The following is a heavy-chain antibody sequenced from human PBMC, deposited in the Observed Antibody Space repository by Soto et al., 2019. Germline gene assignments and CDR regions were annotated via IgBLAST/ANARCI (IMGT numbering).Heavy chain of an antibody. CDR2: ISAGNDNT. J-gene: IGHJ4*02. D-gene: IGHD6-13*01. CDR1: GYTFTNYA. Sequence: GASVKVSCKASGYTFTNYAMHWVRQAPGQSLEWMGWISAGNDNTQYSQKFQGRVTITRDTSASTAYMELSSLGSEDTAIYYCARDGWGAAASIPKYFDYWGLGTLVTSPQ. CDR3: ARDGWGAAASIPKYFDY. V-gene: IGHV1-3*01.